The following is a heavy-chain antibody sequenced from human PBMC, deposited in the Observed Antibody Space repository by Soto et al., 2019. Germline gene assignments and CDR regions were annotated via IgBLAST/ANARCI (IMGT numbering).Heavy chain of an antibody. Sequence: GGSLRLSCAASGFTFSSYAMSWVRQAPGKGLEWVSAISGSGGSTYYADSVKGRFTISRDNSKNTLYLQMNSLRAEDTAVYYCARDVTGIAAAAARYAFDIWGQGTMVTVS. D-gene: IGHD6-13*01. J-gene: IGHJ3*02. CDR3: ARDVTGIAAAAARYAFDI. CDR2: ISGSGGST. V-gene: IGHV3-23*01. CDR1: GFTFSSYA.